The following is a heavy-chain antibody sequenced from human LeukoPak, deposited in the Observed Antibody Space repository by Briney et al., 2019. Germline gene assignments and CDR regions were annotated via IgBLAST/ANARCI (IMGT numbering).Heavy chain of an antibody. D-gene: IGHD5-18*01. V-gene: IGHV4-4*07. CDR2: VHTSGTT. CDR3: ARDGLYSYGYSYFDY. Sequence: SETLSLTCTVSGVSISSYPWSWIRQPAGKGLEWIGRVHTSGTTNYNPSLKSRVTMSVDTSKNQLSLMLTSVTAADTAVYYCARDGLYSYGYSYFDYWGQGTLVTVSS. J-gene: IGHJ4*02. CDR1: GVSISSYP.